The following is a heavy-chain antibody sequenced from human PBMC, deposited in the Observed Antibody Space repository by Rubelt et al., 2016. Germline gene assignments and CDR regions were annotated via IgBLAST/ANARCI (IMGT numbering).Heavy chain of an antibody. CDR3: ARVHSSGWYYFDY. V-gene: IGHV3-30*04. Sequence: GLEWVAVIWYDGSNKYYADSVKGRFTISRDNSKNTLYLQMNSLRAEDTAVYYCARVHSSGWYYFDYWGQGTLVTVSS. D-gene: IGHD6-19*01. J-gene: IGHJ4*02. CDR2: IWYDGSNK.